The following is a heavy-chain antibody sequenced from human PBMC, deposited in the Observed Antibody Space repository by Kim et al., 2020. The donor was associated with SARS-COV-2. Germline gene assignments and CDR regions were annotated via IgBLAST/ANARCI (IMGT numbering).Heavy chain of an antibody. CDR3: ARERPLYYYSYGIDV. CDR2: ISWDGSSK. J-gene: IGHJ6*02. D-gene: IGHD1-26*01. Sequence: GGSLRLSCAASGSPFDAYTMHWVRQAPGKGLEWVSIISWDGSSKYYADSVKGRFTISRDNSKNSLYLQMNSLRTEDTALYYCARERPLYYYSYGIDVWGQWTTGTASS. V-gene: IGHV3-43*01. CDR1: GSPFDAYT.